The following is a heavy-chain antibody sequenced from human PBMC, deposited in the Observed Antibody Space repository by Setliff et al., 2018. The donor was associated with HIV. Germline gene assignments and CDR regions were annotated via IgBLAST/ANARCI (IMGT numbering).Heavy chain of an antibody. J-gene: IGHJ1*01. CDR2: INHHGGT. V-gene: IGHV4-34*01. CDR1: GASLSDYY. D-gene: IGHD2-8*02. Sequence: SETLSLTCAVHGASLSDYYWNWIRQSPGKGLEWIGKINHHGGTNYNPTFKNRLAMSVDPSKNQFSLHLGSVTAADTAVYYCAAFPWDCPDLSCHRSFHYWDQGALVTVSS. CDR3: AAFPWDCPDLSCHRSFHY.